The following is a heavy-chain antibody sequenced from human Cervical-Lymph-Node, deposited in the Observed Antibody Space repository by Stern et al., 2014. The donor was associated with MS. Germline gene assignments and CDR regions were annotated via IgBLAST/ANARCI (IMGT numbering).Heavy chain of an antibody. J-gene: IGHJ4*02. V-gene: IGHV3-7*01. CDR2: IKQDGSEK. Sequence: EVQLVESGGGLVQPGGSLRLSCAASGFTFSSYWMSWVRKAPGKGLEWVANIKQDGSEKYYEDSVKGRFTISRDNAKNSLYLQMNSLRAEDTAVYYCARDHLVTIFGVVINDYWGQGTLVTVSS. D-gene: IGHD3-3*01. CDR1: GFTFSSYW. CDR3: ARDHLVTIFGVVINDY.